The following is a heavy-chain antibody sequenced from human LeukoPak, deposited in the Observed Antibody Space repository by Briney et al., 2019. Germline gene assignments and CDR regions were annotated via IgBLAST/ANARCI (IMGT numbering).Heavy chain of an antibody. V-gene: IGHV3-11*01. J-gene: IGHJ5*02. CDR2: ISSSGSTI. D-gene: IGHD3-9*01. Sequence: GGSLRLSCAASGFTFSDYYMSWIRQAPGKGLEWVSYISSSGSTIYYADSVKGRFTISRDNAKNSLYLQMNSLRAEDTAVYYCARDKRLRYFDWLGVVEGPNWFDPWGQGTLVTVSS. CDR1: GFTFSDYY. CDR3: ARDKRLRYFDWLGVVEGPNWFDP.